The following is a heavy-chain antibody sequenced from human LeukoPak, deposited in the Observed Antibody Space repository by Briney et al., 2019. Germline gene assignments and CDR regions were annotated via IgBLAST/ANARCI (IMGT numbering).Heavy chain of an antibody. Sequence: PGGSLRLSCAASGFPFSNNVMTWVRQAPGRGLDWLSAISGGGGDTYYADSVKGRFTISRDNSKNILYLRMSSLTAEDTAVYYCAKTFPYGTTWFGFCDYWGQGALVTVSS. J-gene: IGHJ4*02. D-gene: IGHD3-10*01. CDR1: GFPFSNNV. CDR2: ISGGGGDT. CDR3: AKTFPYGTTWFGFCDY. V-gene: IGHV3-23*01.